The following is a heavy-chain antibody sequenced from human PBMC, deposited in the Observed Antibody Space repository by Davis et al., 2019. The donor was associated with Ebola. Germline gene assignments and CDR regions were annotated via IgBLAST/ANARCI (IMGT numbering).Heavy chain of an antibody. V-gene: IGHV1-2*02. D-gene: IGHD3-10*01. CDR3: ALDYYGSGSPIY. Sequence: ASVKVSCKASGYTFTSYYMHWVRQAPGQGLEWMGWINPNSGGTNYAQKFQGRVTMTRDTSISTAYMELSRLRSDDTAVYYCALDYYGSGSPIYWGQGSLVTVSS. CDR2: INPNSGGT. J-gene: IGHJ4*02. CDR1: GYTFTSYY.